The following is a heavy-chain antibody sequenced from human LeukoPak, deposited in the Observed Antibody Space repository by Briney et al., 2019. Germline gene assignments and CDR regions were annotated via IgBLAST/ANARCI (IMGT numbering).Heavy chain of an antibody. CDR2: ISGGSDGT. V-gene: IGHV3-23*01. CDR3: AKGSSGYIYGDY. CDR1: GFTFNYA. Sequence: PGRSLRLSCAASGFTFNYAMSWVRQAPGMGLEWVSGISGGSDGTYYADSVKGRFTISRDNSKNTMYLQMNSLRAEDTAIYYYAKGSSGYIYGDYWGQGTLVTVSS. J-gene: IGHJ4*02. D-gene: IGHD5-18*01.